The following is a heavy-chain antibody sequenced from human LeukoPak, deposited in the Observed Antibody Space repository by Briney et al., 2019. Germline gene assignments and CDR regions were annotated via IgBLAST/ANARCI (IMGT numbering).Heavy chain of an antibody. D-gene: IGHD3-10*01. Sequence: GGSLRLSCAASGFTVSRNYMSWVRQAPGKGLEWVSVIYSGGSTYYADSVKGRFTISRDNSKNTLYLQMNSLRAEDTAVYYCARVSGSEIYYFDYWGQGTLVTVSS. CDR3: ARVSGSEIYYFDY. CDR1: GFTVSRNY. V-gene: IGHV3-53*01. CDR2: IYSGGST. J-gene: IGHJ4*02.